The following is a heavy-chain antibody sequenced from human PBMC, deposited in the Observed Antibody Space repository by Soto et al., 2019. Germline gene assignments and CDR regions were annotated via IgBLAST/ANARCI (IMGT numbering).Heavy chain of an antibody. J-gene: IGHJ3*02. V-gene: IGHV3-33*01. Sequence: GGSLRLSCATSGFTFSDYGIHWVRQAPGKGLEGVEVMWYDGSSKYYADSVRGRFTVSRDNSKNTVYLQMNSLRAEDTALYYCTIEKVGATSLHVFDIWGQGTMVTVAS. CDR1: GFTFSDYG. D-gene: IGHD1-26*01. CDR2: MWYDGSSK. CDR3: TIEKVGATSLHVFDI.